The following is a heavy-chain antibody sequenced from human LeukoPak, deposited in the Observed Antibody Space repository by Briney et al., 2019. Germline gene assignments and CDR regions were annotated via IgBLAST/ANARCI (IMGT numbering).Heavy chain of an antibody. Sequence: GGSLRLSCAASGLTVSSNYMSWVRQAPGKGLEWVSVIYSGGSTYYADSVKGRFTISRDNSKNTLYLQMNSLRAEDTAVYYCARGVDYYDSSGYYYWGQGTLVTVSS. CDR1: GLTVSSNY. D-gene: IGHD3-22*01. CDR2: IYSGGST. V-gene: IGHV3-66*01. J-gene: IGHJ4*02. CDR3: ARGVDYYDSSGYYY.